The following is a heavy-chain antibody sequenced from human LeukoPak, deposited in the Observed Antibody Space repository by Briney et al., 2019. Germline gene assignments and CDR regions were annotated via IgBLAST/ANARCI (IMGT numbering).Heavy chain of an antibody. V-gene: IGHV1-2*02. CDR2: INPNSGGT. D-gene: IGHD5-18*01. CDR3: ARVLGYSYTPGDYFDY. J-gene: IGHJ4*02. Sequence: ASVKVSCKASGYTFTGYYMHWVRQAPGQGLEWMGWINPNSGGTNYAQKFQGRVTMTRDTSISTAYMELSRLRSDDTAVYYCARVLGYSYTPGDYFDYWGQGTLVTVSS. CDR1: GYTFTGYY.